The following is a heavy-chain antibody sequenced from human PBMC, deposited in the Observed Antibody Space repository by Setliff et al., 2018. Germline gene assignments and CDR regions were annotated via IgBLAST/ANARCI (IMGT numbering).Heavy chain of an antibody. D-gene: IGHD3-10*01. CDR2: VSGSGVNT. J-gene: IGHJ5*02. CDR1: GFTFSSYA. V-gene: IGHV3-23*01. Sequence: GGSLRLSCAASGFTFSSYAMSWVRQAPGKRLEWVSGVSGSGVNTFYADSVKGRFTISRDDSKNTLYLQMNSLRTEDTALYYCAKDLGVNFGELIAWGQGTLVTVSS. CDR3: AKDLGVNFGELIA.